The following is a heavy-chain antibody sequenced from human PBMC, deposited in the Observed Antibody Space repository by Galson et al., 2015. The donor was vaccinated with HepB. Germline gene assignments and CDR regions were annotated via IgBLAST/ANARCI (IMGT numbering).Heavy chain of an antibody. V-gene: IGHV1-24*01. CDR3: ATSRYSSGWHEYFQY. J-gene: IGHJ1*01. CDR2: FDPENGER. D-gene: IGHD6-19*01. CDR1: GDTLSELF. Sequence: SVKVSCKVSGDTLSELFMHWVRQAPGKGLEWMGGFDPENGERIYAQKFQGRVTMTEDTSTDTAYVELSSLRTEDTAVYYCATSRYSSGWHEYFQYWGQGTLVTVSS.